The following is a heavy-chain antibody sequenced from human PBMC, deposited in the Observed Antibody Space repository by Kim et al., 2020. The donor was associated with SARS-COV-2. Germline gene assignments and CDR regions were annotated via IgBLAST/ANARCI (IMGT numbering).Heavy chain of an antibody. Sequence: SVKVSCKASGGTFSSYAISWVRQAPGQGLEWMGGIIPIFGTANYAQKFQGRVTITADESTSTAYMELSSLRSEDTAVYYCARGDVVVPAAISAYYYGMDVWGQGTTVTVSS. V-gene: IGHV1-69*13. CDR2: IIPIFGTA. CDR3: ARGDVVVPAAISAYYYGMDV. J-gene: IGHJ6*02. D-gene: IGHD2-2*01. CDR1: GGTFSSYA.